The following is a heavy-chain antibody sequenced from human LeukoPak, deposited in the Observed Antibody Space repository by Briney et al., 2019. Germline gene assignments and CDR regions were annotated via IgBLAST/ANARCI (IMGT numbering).Heavy chain of an antibody. CDR3: ATPWATAAAAGGY. CDR1: GGSISSATW. Sequence: SETLSLTCAVSGGSISSATWWSWVRQPPGKGLERIGEIYHSGTTNYNPSLKSRVTISVDKSKSQFSLELTSVTAADTAIYYCATPWATAAAAGGYWGQGILVTVSS. V-gene: IGHV4-4*02. CDR2: IYHSGTT. J-gene: IGHJ4*02. D-gene: IGHD1-1*01.